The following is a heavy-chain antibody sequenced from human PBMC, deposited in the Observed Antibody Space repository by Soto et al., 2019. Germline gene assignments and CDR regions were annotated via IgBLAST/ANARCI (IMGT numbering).Heavy chain of an antibody. V-gene: IGHV5-51*01. CDR3: ATNGGRAVADYYFDY. CDR1: GYSFTSYW. Sequence: GESLKISCKGSGYSFTSYWIGWVRQMPGKGLEWMGIIYPGDSDTRYSPSFQGQVTISADKSISTAYLQWSSLKASDTAMYYCATNGGRAVADYYFDYWGQGTLVTVSS. CDR2: IYPGDSDT. D-gene: IGHD6-19*01. J-gene: IGHJ4*02.